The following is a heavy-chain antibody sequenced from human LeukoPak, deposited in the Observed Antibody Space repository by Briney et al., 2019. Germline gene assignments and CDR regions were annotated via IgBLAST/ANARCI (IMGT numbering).Heavy chain of an antibody. Sequence: PGGSLRLSCAASGFTLSDYWMSWVRQTPGKGLEWVANIKQDGSEKNYVGSVKGRFNIFRDNVKNGLYLQMNSLRVGDTGTYCCVRGAYYAAYWGQGTLVTVSS. D-gene: IGHD2/OR15-2a*01. V-gene: IGHV3-7*01. CDR1: GFTLSDYW. J-gene: IGHJ4*02. CDR2: IKQDGSEK. CDR3: VRGAYYAAY.